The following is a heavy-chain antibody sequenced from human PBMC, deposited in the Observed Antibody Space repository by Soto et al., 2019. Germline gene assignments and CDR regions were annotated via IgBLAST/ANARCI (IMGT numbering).Heavy chain of an antibody. D-gene: IGHD3-10*01. Sequence: TMSQKCSVAGGSISSFGLRWMDTHQLKGLEWIGYIYYSGSTNYNPSLKSRVTISVDTSKKQFSLKLSSVTAADTAVYYCARVMVRQPSPVYGIDIWAQG. CDR2: IYYSGST. V-gene: IGHV4-59*01. CDR3: ARVMVRQPSPVYGIDI. J-gene: IGHJ6*02. CDR1: GGSISSFG.